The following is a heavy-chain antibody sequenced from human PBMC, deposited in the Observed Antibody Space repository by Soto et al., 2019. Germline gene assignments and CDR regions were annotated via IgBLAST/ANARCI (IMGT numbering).Heavy chain of an antibody. V-gene: IGHV1-69*01. D-gene: IGHD3-22*01. CDR3: AREGSNNDSSVYNLLY. CDR1: GGTFSRYA. Sequence: QVQLVQSGAEVKKPGSSVKVSCKASGGTFSRYAISWVRQAPGQGLEWMGGIIPMFGTANYAQKFQGRVTITAEEPTSTADLELGSMRSEKTAVYYCAREGSNNDSSVYNLLYWAQGARSPSPQ. CDR2: IIPMFGTA. J-gene: IGHJ4*02.